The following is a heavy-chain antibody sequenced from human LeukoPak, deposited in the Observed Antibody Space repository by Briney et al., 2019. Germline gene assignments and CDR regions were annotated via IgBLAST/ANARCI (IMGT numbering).Heavy chain of an antibody. Sequence: GGSLRLSCAASGFRFEEYGMSWVRHPPGKGLEWVTGINWDGYSRGYAESVKGRFTITRDNDKNSLYLQMNSLRAEDTALYYCARLRGAHFYFYYYMDVWGKGTTVTVSS. D-gene: IGHD2/OR15-2a*01. CDR3: ARLRGAHFYFYYYMDV. CDR1: GFRFEEYG. J-gene: IGHJ6*03. V-gene: IGHV3-20*04. CDR2: INWDGYSR.